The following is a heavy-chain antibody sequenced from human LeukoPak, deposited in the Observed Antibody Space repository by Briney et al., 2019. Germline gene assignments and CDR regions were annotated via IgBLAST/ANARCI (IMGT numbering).Heavy chain of an antibody. CDR3: ARGSTSWYYFDY. CDR2: IGSSGRTI. D-gene: IGHD2-2*01. Sequence: GGSLRLSCAASGFTFSSYEMNWVRQAPGKGLEWVSYIGSSGRTIYYADSVKGRFTISRDNAKNSLYLQMSSLRAEDTAIYYCARGSTSWYYFDYWGQESLVTVSS. V-gene: IGHV3-48*03. J-gene: IGHJ4*02. CDR1: GFTFSSYE.